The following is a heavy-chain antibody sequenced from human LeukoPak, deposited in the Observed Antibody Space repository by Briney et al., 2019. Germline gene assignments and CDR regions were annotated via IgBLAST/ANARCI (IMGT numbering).Heavy chain of an antibody. Sequence: SETLSLTCTVSGDSVNSDSYYWSWIRQPPGKGLECIGYIHYNGGTNYNPSLKSRVTISIDTSKNKFSLNLSPVAAADTAVYYCARSGSAYDYPFDYWGQGTLVTVSS. CDR1: GDSVNSDSYY. V-gene: IGHV4-61*01. CDR3: ARSGSAYDYPFDY. D-gene: IGHD5-12*01. CDR2: IHYNGGT. J-gene: IGHJ4*02.